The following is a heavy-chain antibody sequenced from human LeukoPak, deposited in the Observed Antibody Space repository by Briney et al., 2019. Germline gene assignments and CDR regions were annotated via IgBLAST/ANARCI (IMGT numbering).Heavy chain of an antibody. V-gene: IGHV1-8*01. J-gene: IGHJ4*02. CDR2: MNPNSGNT. D-gene: IGHD3-10*01. Sequence: ASVKVFCKASGYTFTSYDINWVRQATGQGLEWMGWMNPNSGNTGYAQKFQGRVTMTRNTSISTAYMELSSLRSEDTAVYYCARRRRNTMVRGVIILDYWGQGTLVTVSS. CDR1: GYTFTSYD. CDR3: ARRRRNTMVRGVIILDY.